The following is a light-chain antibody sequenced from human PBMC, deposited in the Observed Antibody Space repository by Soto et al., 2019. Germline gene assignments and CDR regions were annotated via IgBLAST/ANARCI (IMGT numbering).Light chain of an antibody. J-gene: IGKJ2*01. CDR1: QSVLHSSHNENY. CDR3: QQYYSTPYT. V-gene: IGKV4-1*01. CDR2: WAS. Sequence: DIVMTQSPDSLAVSLGERATINCKSSQSVLHSSHNENYLVWYQQKPGQPPKLLIYWASTRESGVPDRFSGSGSGTDFPLPISSLQAEDVAVYYCQQYYSTPYTFGQGTKLEIK.